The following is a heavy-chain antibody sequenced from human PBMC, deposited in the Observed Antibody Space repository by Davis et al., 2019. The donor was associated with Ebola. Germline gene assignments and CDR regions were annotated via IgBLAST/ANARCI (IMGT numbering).Heavy chain of an antibody. Sequence: GSPLRPSFAASELTLRSYAMHCVRQAPGTGLEWVAVITYDGSNKYYADSVKGRFTISRDNSKNTLYLQMNSLTAEDTAVNSCAGGGGAFDYWGQGTLVTVSS. CDR1: ELTLRSYA. J-gene: IGHJ4*02. CDR3: AGGGGAFDY. D-gene: IGHD2-15*01. V-gene: IGHV3-30*04. CDR2: ITYDGSNK.